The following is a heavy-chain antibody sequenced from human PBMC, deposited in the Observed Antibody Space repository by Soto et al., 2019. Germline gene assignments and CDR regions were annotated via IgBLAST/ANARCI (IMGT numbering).Heavy chain of an antibody. V-gene: IGHV1-18*01. CDR3: VRDETYSSYYIDY. CDR2: ISGYNGNT. CDR1: GYTFISYG. J-gene: IGHJ4*02. D-gene: IGHD5-18*01. Sequence: QVQLVQSGGEVKQPGASVKVSCKASGYTFISYGFSWVRQAPGQGLEWMGWISGYNGNTDYAQKFQGRVVMTTGTSTSTAYMEPRSLTADDTAVYSCVRDETYSSYYIDYWGQGTPVTVSS.